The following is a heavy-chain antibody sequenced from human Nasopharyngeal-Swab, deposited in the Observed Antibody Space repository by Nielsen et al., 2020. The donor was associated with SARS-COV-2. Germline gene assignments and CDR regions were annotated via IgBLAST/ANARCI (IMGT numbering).Heavy chain of an antibody. Sequence: SETLSLTCAVSGGSISSSNWWSWVRQPPGKGLEWIGEIYHSGSTNYNPSLKSRVTISVDKSKNQFSLKLSSVTAEDTAVYYCARGDIVVVVAGVRTYYYYYGMDVWGQGTTVTVSS. V-gene: IGHV4-4*02. CDR3: ARGDIVVVVAGVRTYYYYYGMDV. CDR1: GGSISSSNW. CDR2: IYHSGST. D-gene: IGHD2-15*01. J-gene: IGHJ6*02.